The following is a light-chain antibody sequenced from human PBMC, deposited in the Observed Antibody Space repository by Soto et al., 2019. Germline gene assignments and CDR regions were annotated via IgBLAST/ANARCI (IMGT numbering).Light chain of an antibody. Sequence: DIQMTQSPSSVSASVGDRVTITCRASQRIISWLAWYQQKPGKAPKLLIYAASSLERGVPSRFSGSGFGTDFTLPISSLQPEDFATYYCQQANSFPPTFGQGTRVEMK. J-gene: IGKJ2*01. CDR3: QQANSFPPT. V-gene: IGKV1-12*01. CDR1: QRIISW. CDR2: AAS.